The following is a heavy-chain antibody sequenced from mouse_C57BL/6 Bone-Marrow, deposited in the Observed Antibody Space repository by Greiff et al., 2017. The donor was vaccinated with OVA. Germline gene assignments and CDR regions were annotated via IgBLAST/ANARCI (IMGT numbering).Heavy chain of an antibody. J-gene: IGHJ3*01. Sequence: VQLKQSGAELVRPGASVKLSCTASGFNIKDDYMHWVKQRPEQGLEWIGWIDPENGDTEYASKFQGKATITADPSSNTAYLQLSSLTSEDTAVYYCTTWFAYWGQGTLVTVSA. V-gene: IGHV14-4*01. CDR2: IDPENGDT. CDR1: GFNIKDDY. CDR3: TTWFAY.